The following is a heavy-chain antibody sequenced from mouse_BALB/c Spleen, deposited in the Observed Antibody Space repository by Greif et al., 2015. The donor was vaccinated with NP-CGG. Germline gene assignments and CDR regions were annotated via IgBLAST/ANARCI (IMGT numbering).Heavy chain of an antibody. CDR3: AVWYYAMDY. CDR2: IYPGSGST. CDR1: GYNFTSYW. J-gene: IGHJ4*01. D-gene: IGHD2-10*02. Sequence: QVQLQQSGAELVKPGTSVKLSCKASGYNFTSYWINWVKLRPGQGLEWIGDIYPGSGSTNYNEKFKSKATLTVDTSSSTAYMQLSSLASEDPALYYCAVWYYAMDYWGQGTSVTVSS. V-gene: IGHV1-55*01.